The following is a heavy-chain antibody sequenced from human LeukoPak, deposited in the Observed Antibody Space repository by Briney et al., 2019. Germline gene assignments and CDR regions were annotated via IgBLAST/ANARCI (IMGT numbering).Heavy chain of an antibody. V-gene: IGHV4-34*01. D-gene: IGHD6-13*01. Sequence: KPSETLSLTCAVYGGSFSGYYWSWIRQPPGKGLEWIGEINHSGSTNYNPSLKSRVTISVDTSKNQFSLKLSSVTAADTAVYYCARELPGYSSSYSFDYWGQGTLVTVSS. CDR1: GGSFSGYY. CDR3: ARELPGYSSSYSFDY. J-gene: IGHJ4*02. CDR2: INHSGST.